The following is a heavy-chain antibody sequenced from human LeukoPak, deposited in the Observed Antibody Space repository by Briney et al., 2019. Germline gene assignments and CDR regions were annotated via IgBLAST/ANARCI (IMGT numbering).Heavy chain of an antibody. V-gene: IGHV3-21*01. J-gene: IGHJ4*02. CDR1: GFTFTNYA. D-gene: IGHD5-12*01. CDR2: ISSSSSYI. Sequence: GGSLRLSCAASGFTFTNYAMSWVRQAPGKGLEWVSSISSSSSYIYYADSVKGRFTISRDNAKNSLYLQMNSLRAEDTAVYYCARANSGYDYDYWGQGTLVTVSS. CDR3: ARANSGYDYDY.